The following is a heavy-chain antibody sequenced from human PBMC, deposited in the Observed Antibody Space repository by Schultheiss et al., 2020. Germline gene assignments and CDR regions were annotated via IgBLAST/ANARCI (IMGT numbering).Heavy chain of an antibody. D-gene: IGHD6-6*01. V-gene: IGHV4-34*01. J-gene: IGHJ5*02. CDR3: ARGGGYSSSYNWFDP. CDR1: GGSFSGYY. CDR2: INHSGST. Sequence: SETLSLTCAVYGGSFSGYYWSWIRQPPGKGLEWIGEINHSGSTNYNPSLKSRVTISVDTSKNQFSLKLSSVTAADTAVYYCARGGGYSSSYNWFDPWGQGTLVTVSS.